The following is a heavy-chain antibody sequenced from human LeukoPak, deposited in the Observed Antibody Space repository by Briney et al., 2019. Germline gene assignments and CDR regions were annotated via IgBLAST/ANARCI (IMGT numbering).Heavy chain of an antibody. CDR2: ISSSSSTI. J-gene: IGHJ4*02. CDR1: GFTFSTYS. D-gene: IGHD3-22*01. V-gene: IGHV3-48*01. Sequence: GGSLRLSCAASGFTFSTYSMNWVRQAPGKGLEWVSYISSSSSTIYYADSVKGRFTISRDSAKNSLYLQMNSLRAEDTAVYYCARGSTYYDSSGQVPFDYWGQGTLVTVSS. CDR3: ARGSTYYDSSGQVPFDY.